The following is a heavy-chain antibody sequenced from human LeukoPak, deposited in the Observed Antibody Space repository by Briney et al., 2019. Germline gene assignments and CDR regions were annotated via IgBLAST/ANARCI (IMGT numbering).Heavy chain of an antibody. V-gene: IGHV3-30*18. D-gene: IGHD2-2*01. CDR1: GFTFSSYE. J-gene: IGHJ4*02. Sequence: GSLRLSCAASGFTFSSYEMNWVRQAPGKGLEWVAVISYDGSNKYYADSVKGRFTISRDNSKNTLYLQMNSLRAEDTAVYYCAKGALVPAAMFVYWGQGTLVTVSS. CDR3: AKGALVPAAMFVY. CDR2: ISYDGSNK.